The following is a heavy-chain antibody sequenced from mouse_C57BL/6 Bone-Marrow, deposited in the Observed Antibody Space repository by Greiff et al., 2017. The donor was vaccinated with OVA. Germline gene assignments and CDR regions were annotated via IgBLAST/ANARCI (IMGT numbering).Heavy chain of an antibody. V-gene: IGHV1-64*01. CDR3: AREIGITTVPWFAY. Sequence: QVQLQQPGAELVKPGASVKLSCKASGYTFTSYWMHWVKQRPGQGLEWIGMIHPNSGSTNYNEKFKSKVTLTVDKSSSTAYMQLSSLTSEDSAVYYCAREIGITTVPWFAYWGQGTLVTVSA. D-gene: IGHD1-1*01. J-gene: IGHJ3*01. CDR2: IHPNSGST. CDR1: GYTFTSYW.